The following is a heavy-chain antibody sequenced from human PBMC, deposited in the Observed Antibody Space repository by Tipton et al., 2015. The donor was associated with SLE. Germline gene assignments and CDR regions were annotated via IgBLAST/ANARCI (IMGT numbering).Heavy chain of an antibody. J-gene: IGHJ4*02. V-gene: IGHV3-7*01. Sequence: SLRLSCAASGFTLSSFGMHWVRQAPGKGLEWVANIKEDGGEKSYVDSVKGRFTISRDNAKNSLYLQMDNLRPEDTAVYYCATRQGSGWYQSFDYWGQGSLVTVSS. CDR1: GFTLSSFG. CDR2: IKEDGGEK. D-gene: IGHD6-19*01. CDR3: ATRQGSGWYQSFDY.